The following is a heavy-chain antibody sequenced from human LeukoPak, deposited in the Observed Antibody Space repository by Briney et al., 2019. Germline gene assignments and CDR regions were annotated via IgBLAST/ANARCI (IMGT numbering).Heavy chain of an antibody. J-gene: IGHJ6*02. V-gene: IGHV3-21*01. CDR2: ISSGTTYI. CDR1: GFTFSSYS. Sequence: KPGGSLRLPCAASGFTFSSYSMNWVRQAPGKGLEWVSSISSGTTYIYYADSVKGRFTISRDNAKNSLYLQLNSLRAEDTAVYYCARDTDRYGMDVWGQGTTVTVSS. D-gene: IGHD4-17*01. CDR3: ARDTDRYGMDV.